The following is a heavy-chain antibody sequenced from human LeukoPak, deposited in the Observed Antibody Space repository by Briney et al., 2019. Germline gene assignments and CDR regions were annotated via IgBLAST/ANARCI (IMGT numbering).Heavy chain of an antibody. CDR2: INPNSGGT. CDR1: GYTFTSYY. V-gene: IGHV1-2*02. CDR3: ARTGEVTSSPREFQH. J-gene: IGHJ1*01. D-gene: IGHD6-13*01. Sequence: ASVKVSCKASGYTFTSYYMHWVRQAPGQGLEWMGWINPNSGGTDYAQKFQGRVTMTRDTSISTAYMELSSLRSDDTAVYYCARTGEVTSSPREFQHWGQGTLVTVSS.